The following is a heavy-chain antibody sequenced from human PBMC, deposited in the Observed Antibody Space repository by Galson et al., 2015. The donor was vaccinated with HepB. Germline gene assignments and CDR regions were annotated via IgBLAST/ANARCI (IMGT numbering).Heavy chain of an antibody. J-gene: IGHJ3*02. CDR2: ISWNSGSI. V-gene: IGHV3-9*01. Sequence: SLRLSCAASGFTFDDYGMHWVRQAPGKGLEWVSGISWNSGSISYADSVKGRFTISRDNAKNSLYLQMNSLRAEDTALYYCAKDLSWVTTGFNAFDIWGQGTMVTVSS. CDR1: GFTFDDYG. CDR3: AKDLSWVTTGFNAFDI. D-gene: IGHD4-17*01.